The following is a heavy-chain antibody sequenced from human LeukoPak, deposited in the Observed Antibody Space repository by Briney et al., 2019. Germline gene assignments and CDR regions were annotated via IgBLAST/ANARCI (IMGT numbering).Heavy chain of an antibody. CDR3: AAGSPPDH. Sequence: SQTLSLTCAISGDSVSSNSAAWDWIRQSPSRGLEWLGRTYYRSKWYNDYAECVKSRISISPDTSKNQISLRLESVTSEDTAVYYCAAGSPPDHWGQGTLVTVSS. V-gene: IGHV6-1*01. CDR1: GDSVSSNSAA. CDR2: TYYRSKWYN. D-gene: IGHD3-10*01. J-gene: IGHJ4*02.